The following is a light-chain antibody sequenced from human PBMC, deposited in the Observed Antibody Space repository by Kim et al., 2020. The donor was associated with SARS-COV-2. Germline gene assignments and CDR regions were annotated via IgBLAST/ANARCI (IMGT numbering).Light chain of an antibody. CDR1: NIGSKS. CDR3: QVWDSSSDHPNWV. Sequence: GKTARITCGGHNIGSKSVHWYQHKPGQAPVLVIYYSSDRPSGIPERFSGSTSGNTATLTISRVEAGDEADYYCQVWDSSSDHPNWVFGGGTQLTVL. CDR2: YSS. J-gene: IGLJ3*02. V-gene: IGLV3-21*04.